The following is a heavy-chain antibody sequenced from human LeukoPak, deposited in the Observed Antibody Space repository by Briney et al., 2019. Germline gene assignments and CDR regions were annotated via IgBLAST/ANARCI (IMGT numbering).Heavy chain of an antibody. CDR3: AKVQSYYGILTGDPFDY. CDR1: GFTFNSYG. V-gene: IGHV3-30*02. J-gene: IGHJ4*02. D-gene: IGHD3-9*01. CDR2: IVYDGGYK. Sequence: GGSLRLSCAASGFTFNSYGMHWVRQGPGKGPEWVAFIVYDGGYKYYADSVKGRFTISRDNSKNTLFLQMNSLRTEDTAVYYCAKVQSYYGILTGDPFDYWGQGTLVTVSS.